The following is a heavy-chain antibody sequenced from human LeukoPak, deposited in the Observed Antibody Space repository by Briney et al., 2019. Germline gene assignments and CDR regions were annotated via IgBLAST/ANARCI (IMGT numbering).Heavy chain of an antibody. D-gene: IGHD1-7*01. V-gene: IGHV3-30*03. CDR3: ARGTYPTY. CDR1: GFTFSSYG. J-gene: IGHJ4*02. CDR2: ISYHGSNK. Sequence: PGGSLRLSCAASGFTFSSYGMYWVRQAPGKGLEWVAVISYHGSNKYYAESVKGRFTISTDNAKNTLYLQMNSLRAEDTAVYYCARGTYPTYWGQGTLVTVSS.